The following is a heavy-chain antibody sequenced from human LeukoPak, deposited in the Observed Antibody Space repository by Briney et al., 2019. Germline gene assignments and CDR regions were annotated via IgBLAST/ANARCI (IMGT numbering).Heavy chain of an antibody. CDR1: GGSISSGGYS. Sequence: PSETLSLTCTVSGGSISSGGYSWSWIRQHPGKGLEWIGYIYYSGSTYYNPSLKSRVTISVDTSKNQFSLKLSSVTAADTAVYYCARAGGRCGGDCYWDFDYWGQGTLVTVSS. CDR3: ARAGGRCGGDCYWDFDY. J-gene: IGHJ4*02. CDR2: IYYSGST. V-gene: IGHV4-31*03. D-gene: IGHD2-21*02.